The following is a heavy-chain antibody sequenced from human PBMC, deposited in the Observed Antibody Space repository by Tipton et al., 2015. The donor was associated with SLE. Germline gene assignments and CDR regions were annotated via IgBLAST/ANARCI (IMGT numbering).Heavy chain of an antibody. V-gene: IGHV1-46*01. Sequence: QSGAEVKKPGASVKVSCKASGYTSTTYYVHWVRQAPGQGLEWMGVIDPSVGSTSTAQKFQGKFTMTRDTSTSTFYMELSNLRSDDTAVYYCARDSGDYGDQGLDYWGQGTLVTVSS. CDR3: ARDSGDYGDQGLDY. CDR2: IDPSVGST. D-gene: IGHD4-17*01. CDR1: GYTSTTYY. J-gene: IGHJ4*02.